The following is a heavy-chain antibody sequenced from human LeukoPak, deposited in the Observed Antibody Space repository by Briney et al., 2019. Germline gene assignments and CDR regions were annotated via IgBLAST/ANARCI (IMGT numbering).Heavy chain of an antibody. D-gene: IGHD6-19*01. CDR1: GGSISSYY. Sequence: SETLSLTCTVSGGSISSYYWSWIRQPPGKGLEWMGYIYYSGSTNYNPSLKSRVTISVDTSKNQFSLKLSSVTAADTAVYYCARDFPHPGYSSGWSPGWFDPWGQGTLVTVSS. J-gene: IGHJ5*02. CDR3: ARDFPHPGYSSGWSPGWFDP. V-gene: IGHV4-59*01. CDR2: IYYSGST.